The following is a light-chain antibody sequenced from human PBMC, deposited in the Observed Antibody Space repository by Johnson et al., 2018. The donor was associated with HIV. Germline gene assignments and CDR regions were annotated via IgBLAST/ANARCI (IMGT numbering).Light chain of an antibody. CDR1: SSNIGNNY. CDR3: GTWDSSLGAHYI. CDR2: DSN. V-gene: IGLV1-51*01. Sequence: QSVLTQPPSVSAAPGQKVTISCSGSSSNIGNNYVSWYQQLPGTAPKLLIYDSNKRPSGIPDRFSGSKSGTSATLGITGLQTGDEADYYCGTWDSSLGAHYIFGTGTKVTVL. J-gene: IGLJ1*01.